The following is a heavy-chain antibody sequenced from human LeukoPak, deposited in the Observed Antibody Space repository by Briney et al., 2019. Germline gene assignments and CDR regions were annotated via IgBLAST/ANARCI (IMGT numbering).Heavy chain of an antibody. CDR2: IYTTGST. CDR3: VRGPANSGYYTFDS. V-gene: IGHV4-4*07. D-gene: IGHD3-22*01. Sequence: SETLSLTCTVSGDSISVYYWSWIRQPAGKGLEWIGRIYTTGSTNYNPSLKSRVTMSIDTSKSQFSLRLSSVTAADTAVYYCVRGPANSGYYTFDSWGQGTLVTVSS. J-gene: IGHJ4*02. CDR1: GDSISVYY.